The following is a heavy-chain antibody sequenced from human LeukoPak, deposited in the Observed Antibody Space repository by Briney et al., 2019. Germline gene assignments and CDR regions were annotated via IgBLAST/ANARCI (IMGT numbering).Heavy chain of an antibody. D-gene: IGHD6-19*01. CDR3: ATDDGAVPGPDFEC. J-gene: IGHJ4*02. CDR1: GFSFSSYS. CDR2: VSPSSSYI. Sequence: PGGSLRLSCKASGFSFSSYSMNWVRQAPGKGLEWVSSVSPSSSYIYYADSVKGRFTISRDNAKNSLFLQMNSLRAEDTAVYYCATDDGAVPGPDFECWGQGTLVTVSS. V-gene: IGHV3-21*01.